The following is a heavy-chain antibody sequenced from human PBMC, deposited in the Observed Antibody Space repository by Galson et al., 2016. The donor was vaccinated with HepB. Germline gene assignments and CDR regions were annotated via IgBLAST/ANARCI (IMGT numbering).Heavy chain of an antibody. CDR2: IISVFDSG. J-gene: IGHJ4*02. D-gene: IGHD1-20*01. V-gene: IGHV1-69*13. CDR3: ARDAIPTREPIAPHHNCAYTLDY. Sequence: SVKVSCKASGDTFTSFAISWVRQAPGQGLEWMAGIISVFDSGTYAQKFQGRVTVTADESTGTAYMELRNLRSEDTAIYYCARDAIPTREPIAPHHNCAYTLDYWGQGTLVTVSS. CDR1: GDTFTSFA.